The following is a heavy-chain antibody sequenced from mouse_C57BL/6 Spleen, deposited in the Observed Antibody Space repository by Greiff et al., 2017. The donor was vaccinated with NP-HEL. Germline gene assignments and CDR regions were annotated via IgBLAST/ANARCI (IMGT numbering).Heavy chain of an antibody. Sequence: EVKLVESGEGLVKPGGSLKLSCAASGFTFSSYAMSWVRQTPEKRLEWVAYISSGGDYIYYADTVKGRFTISRDNARNTLYLQMSSLKSEDTAMYYCTRDGGYYEYDGFYFDYWGQGTTLTVSS. CDR3: TRDGGYYEYDGFYFDY. CDR2: ISSGGDYI. D-gene: IGHD2-4*01. CDR1: GFTFSSYA. V-gene: IGHV5-9-1*02. J-gene: IGHJ2*01.